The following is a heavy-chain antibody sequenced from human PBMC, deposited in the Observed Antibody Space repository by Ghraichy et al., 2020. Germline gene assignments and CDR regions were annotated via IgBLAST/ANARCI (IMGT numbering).Heavy chain of an antibody. CDR1: GFTVSSNY. V-gene: IGHV3-53*01. CDR3: ARVPLYLQLGYYMDV. D-gene: IGHD4-11*01. J-gene: IGHJ6*03. Sequence: GESLNISCAASGFTVSSNYMSWVRQAPGKGLEWVSVIYSGGSTYYADSVKGRFTISRDNSKNTLYLQMNSLRAEDTAVYYCARVPLYLQLGYYMDVWGKGTTVTVSS. CDR2: IYSGGST.